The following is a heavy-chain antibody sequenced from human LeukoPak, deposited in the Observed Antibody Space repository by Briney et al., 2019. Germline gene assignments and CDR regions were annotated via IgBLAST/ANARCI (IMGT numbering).Heavy chain of an antibody. V-gene: IGHV3-7*01. D-gene: IGHD3-16*01. CDR1: GFTLTSYW. CDR2: IKQDGSEK. Sequence: GGSLRLSCAASGFTLTSYWMSWVRQAPGRGLEWVANIKQDGSEKYYVASVKGRFTISRDNAKNSLFLQMNSLRAEDTAVYYCARIMYSYYGMDVWGQGTTVTVSS. J-gene: IGHJ6*02. CDR3: ARIMYSYYGMDV.